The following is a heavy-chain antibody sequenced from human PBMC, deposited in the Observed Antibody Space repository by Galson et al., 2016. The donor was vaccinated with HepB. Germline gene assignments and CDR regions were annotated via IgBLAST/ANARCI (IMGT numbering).Heavy chain of an antibody. CDR3: ARAPKIRETYIRGSGTYYYIDP. CDR1: TDSISSAAYY. CDR2: IYYSGIT. J-gene: IGHJ5*02. Sequence: TLSLTCTVSTDSISSAAYYWTWIRQHPGKGLEWIGNIYYSGITYYNPSLKSRVSMSVDTSKNQFSLKLSSVTAADTAVYFCARAPKIRETYIRGSGTYYYIDPWGQGTLVTVSS. D-gene: IGHD2/OR15-2a*01. V-gene: IGHV4-31*03.